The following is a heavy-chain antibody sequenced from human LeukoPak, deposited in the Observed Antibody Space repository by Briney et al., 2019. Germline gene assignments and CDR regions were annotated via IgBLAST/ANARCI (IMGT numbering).Heavy chain of an antibody. CDR1: GFTFSSYA. D-gene: IGHD3-22*01. CDR2: ISGSGDNT. Sequence: PGGSLRLSCAASGFTFSSYAMSWVRQAPGKGLEWVSGISGSGDNTYYAVSVKGRFTISRDNSKNTLYVQVNSLGTEDTAAYYCAKGSYYDSSGSFYFDYWGQGTLVTVSS. CDR3: AKGSYYDSSGSFYFDY. V-gene: IGHV3-23*01. J-gene: IGHJ4*02.